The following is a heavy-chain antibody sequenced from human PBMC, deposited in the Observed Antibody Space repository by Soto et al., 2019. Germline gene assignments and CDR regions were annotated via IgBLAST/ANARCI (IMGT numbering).Heavy chain of an antibody. Sequence: ASVKVSCKASGYTFTSYGISWVRQAPGQGLEWMGWISAYNGNTNYAQKLQGRVTMTTDTSTSTAYMELRSLRSDDTAVYYCARDLRRVVPAASFDYWGQGTLVTVSS. J-gene: IGHJ4*02. CDR1: GYTFTSYG. V-gene: IGHV1-18*01. CDR2: ISAYNGNT. D-gene: IGHD2-2*01. CDR3: ARDLRRVVPAASFDY.